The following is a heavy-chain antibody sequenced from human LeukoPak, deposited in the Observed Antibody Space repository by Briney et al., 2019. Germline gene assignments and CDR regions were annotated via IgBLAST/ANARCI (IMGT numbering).Heavy chain of an antibody. J-gene: IGHJ4*02. CDR3: ARNYYGSGSYHYYFDY. CDR2: INPSGGST. Sequence: ASVKVSCKASGYTFTSYYMHWVRQAPGQGLEWMGIINPSGGSTSYAQKFQGRVTITRDTSTSTVYMELSSLRSEDTAVYYCARNYYGSGSYHYYFDYWGQGTLVTVSS. D-gene: IGHD3-10*01. CDR1: GYTFTSYY. V-gene: IGHV1-46*01.